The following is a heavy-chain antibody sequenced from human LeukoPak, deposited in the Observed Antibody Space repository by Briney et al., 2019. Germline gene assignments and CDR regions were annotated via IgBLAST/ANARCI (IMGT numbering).Heavy chain of an antibody. CDR2: ISWNSGSS. J-gene: IGHJ2*01. Sequence: GGSLRLSCAASGFNFDDYDIHWVRQAPGKGLEWVSGISWNSGSSAYADSVKGRFTISRDNAMNSLYLQMNSLRTEDTALYYCARGLGGDQGYFNLWGRGTLATVSS. CDR3: ARGLGGDQGYFNL. V-gene: IGHV3-9*01. D-gene: IGHD3-10*01. CDR1: GFNFDDYD.